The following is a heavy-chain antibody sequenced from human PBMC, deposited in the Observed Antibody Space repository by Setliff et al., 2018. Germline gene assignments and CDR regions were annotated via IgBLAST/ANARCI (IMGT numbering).Heavy chain of an antibody. J-gene: IGHJ6*03. CDR2: INGVNGNT. CDR1: GYTFTAYD. CDR3: ARGRSTYFIDV. Sequence: ASVKVSCKASGYTFTAYDIHWMRQAPGQSLEWMGWINGVNGNTKYSQKFQDTITMTADTSASTAYMELSSLRSEDTAVYYCARGRSTYFIDVWGKGTTVTVSS. V-gene: IGHV1-3*01.